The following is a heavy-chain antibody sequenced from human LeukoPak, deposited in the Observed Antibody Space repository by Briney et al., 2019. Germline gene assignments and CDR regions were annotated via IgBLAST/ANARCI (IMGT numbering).Heavy chain of an antibody. CDR2: IIPLVDVA. Sequence: GSSVKVSCKASGDSFGRYGISWVRQAPGQGLEWMGRIIPLVDVANYARRFQDKITITADRFTSTAYMELTSLTSDDTAVYYCARDMSPPGVLVTSDYGMDVWGRGTTVIVSS. V-gene: IGHV1-69*04. D-gene: IGHD2-8*02. CDR3: ARDMSPPGVLVTSDYGMDV. J-gene: IGHJ6*02. CDR1: GDSFGRYG.